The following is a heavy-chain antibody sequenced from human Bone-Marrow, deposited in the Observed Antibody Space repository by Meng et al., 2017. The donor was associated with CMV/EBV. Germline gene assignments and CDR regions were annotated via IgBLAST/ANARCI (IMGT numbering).Heavy chain of an antibody. J-gene: IGHJ4*02. V-gene: IGHV1-2*02. D-gene: IGHD4-23*01. CDR2: INPNSGGT. CDR1: GYTFTAYY. CDR3: ARGTARGGENFDY. Sequence: QGQRVECGRGGAKPGGSGKVSCNASGYTFTAYYMHWGRQAPGQGLEWMGWINPNSGGTNYAQKFQGRVTMTRDTSISTAYMELGRLRSDDTAVYYCARGTARGGENFDYWGQGTLVTVSS.